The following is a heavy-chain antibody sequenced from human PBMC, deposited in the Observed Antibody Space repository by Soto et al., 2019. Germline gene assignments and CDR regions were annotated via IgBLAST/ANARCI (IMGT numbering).Heavy chain of an antibody. V-gene: IGHV1-69*02. CDR3: ARHFLADSGC. CDR2: IIPFLGIA. Sequence: QVQLVQSGAEVKKPGSSVNVSCKASGGTFSSYTISWVRQAPGQGLEWMGRIIPFLGIASYAQKFQGRVTITADKSTSTAYMPLSSLRSEDTAVYYCARHFLADSGCRGQGTLVTV. D-gene: IGHD3-3*02. CDR1: GGTFSSYT. J-gene: IGHJ4*02.